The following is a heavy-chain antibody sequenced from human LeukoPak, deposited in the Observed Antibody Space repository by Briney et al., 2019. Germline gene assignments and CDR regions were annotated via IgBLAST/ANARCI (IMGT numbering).Heavy chain of an antibody. CDR3: ANGGIAVAAYDY. D-gene: IGHD6-19*01. J-gene: IGHJ4*02. Sequence: GGSLRLSCAASGLTFSSYAMSWVRLAPGKGLKWVAAISGSGGSTYYADSVKGRFTISRDNSKNTLYLQMNSLRVEDTAVYYCANGGIAVAAYDYWGQGTLVTVSS. CDR2: ISGSGGST. V-gene: IGHV3-23*01. CDR1: GLTFSSYA.